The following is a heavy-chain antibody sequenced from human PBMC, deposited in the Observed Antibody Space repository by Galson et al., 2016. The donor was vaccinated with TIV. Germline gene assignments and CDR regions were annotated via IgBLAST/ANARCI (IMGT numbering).Heavy chain of an antibody. V-gene: IGHV1-69*13. CDR1: GGTFSSYA. CDR2: IIPIFGTA. J-gene: IGHJ4*02. CDR3: ARDRGYSGYDWAFDY. D-gene: IGHD5-12*01. Sequence: SVKVSCKASGGTFSSYAISWVRQAPGQGLEWMGGIIPIFGTANYAQKFQGRVTITADESTSTAYMELSSLRSEDTAVYYCARDRGYSGYDWAFDYWDQGTLVTVSS.